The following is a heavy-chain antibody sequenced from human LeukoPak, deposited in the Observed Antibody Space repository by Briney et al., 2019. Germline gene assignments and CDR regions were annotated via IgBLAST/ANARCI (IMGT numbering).Heavy chain of an antibody. CDR2: IIPIFGTA. D-gene: IGHD5-24*01. Sequence: ASVRVSCTPSGGTFTRYAISWVRQAPGQGREWIGGIIPIFGTANYAQKFQCRVTITADESTSTAYMELNSLRSEDTAVFYCAQASDGYPPGYWGQGTLVTVSS. CDR1: GGTFTRYA. CDR3: AQASDGYPPGY. J-gene: IGHJ4*02. V-gene: IGHV1-69*13.